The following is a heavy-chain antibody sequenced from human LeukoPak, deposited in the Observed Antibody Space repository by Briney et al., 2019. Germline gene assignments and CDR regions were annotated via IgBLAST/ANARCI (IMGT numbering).Heavy chain of an antibody. CDR1: GYTFTSYY. CDR2: VNPSGGST. D-gene: IGHD5-24*01. J-gene: IGHJ5*02. CDR3: ARGREMATINSWFDP. V-gene: IGHV1-46*01. Sequence: ASVKVSCKASGYTFTSYYMHWVRQAPGQGLEWMGIVNPSGGSTSYAQKFQGRVTMTRDTSTSTVYMELSSLRSEDTAVYYCARGREMATINSWFDPWGQGTLVTVSS.